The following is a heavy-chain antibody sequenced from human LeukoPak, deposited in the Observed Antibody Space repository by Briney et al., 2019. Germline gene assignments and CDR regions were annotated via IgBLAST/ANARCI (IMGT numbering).Heavy chain of an antibody. CDR3: ARVTMVRGVRSGWFDP. D-gene: IGHD3-10*01. Sequence: PSETLSLTCTVSGGSISSSSYYWGWIRQPPGKGLEWIGSIYYSGSTYYNPSLKSRVTISVDTSKNQFSLRLSSVTAADTAVYYCARVTMVRGVRSGWFDPWGQGTLVTVSS. CDR1: GGSISSSSYY. CDR2: IYYSGST. J-gene: IGHJ5*02. V-gene: IGHV4-39*07.